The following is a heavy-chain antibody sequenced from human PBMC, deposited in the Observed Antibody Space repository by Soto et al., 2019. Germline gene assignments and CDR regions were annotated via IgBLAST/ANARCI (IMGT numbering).Heavy chain of an antibody. CDR1: GGSFSGYY. CDR2: INHSGST. Sequence: NLSETLSLTCAVYGGSFSGYYWSWIRQPPGKGLEWIGEINHSGSTNYNPSLKSRVTISVDTSKNQFSLKLSSVTAADTAVYYCASGGLVPDYKPFDYWGQGTLVTVSS. CDR3: ASGGLVPDYKPFDY. J-gene: IGHJ4*02. V-gene: IGHV4-34*01. D-gene: IGHD4-4*01.